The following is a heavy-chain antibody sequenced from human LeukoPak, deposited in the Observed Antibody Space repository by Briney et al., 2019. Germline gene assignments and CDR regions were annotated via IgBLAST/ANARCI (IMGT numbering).Heavy chain of an antibody. CDR2: INPNSGGT. Sequence: ASVKVSCKASGYTFTGDYMYWVRQAPGQGLEWMGWINPNSGGTKYAQKFQGRVTMTRDTSISTAYMELSRLRSDDTAVYYCARDRVVVVPAAMGFGYWGQGTLVTVSS. CDR3: ARDRVVVVPAAMGFGY. J-gene: IGHJ4*02. CDR1: GYTFTGDY. D-gene: IGHD2-2*01. V-gene: IGHV1-2*02.